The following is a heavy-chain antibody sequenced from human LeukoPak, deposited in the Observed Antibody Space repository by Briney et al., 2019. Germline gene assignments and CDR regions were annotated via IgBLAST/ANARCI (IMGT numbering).Heavy chain of an antibody. J-gene: IGHJ4*02. CDR1: GFTVSSNY. Sequence: GGSLRLSCAASGFTVSSNYMSWVRQTPGKGLEWVSVIYSGGSTYYADSVKGRFTISRDNSKSTLYIQMNSLRAEDTAVYYCARAKPKNMVRGLIMRRESRYYFDYWGQGTLVTVSS. CDR2: IYSGGST. V-gene: IGHV3-53*01. CDR3: ARAKPKNMVRGLIMRRESRYYFDY. D-gene: IGHD3-10*01.